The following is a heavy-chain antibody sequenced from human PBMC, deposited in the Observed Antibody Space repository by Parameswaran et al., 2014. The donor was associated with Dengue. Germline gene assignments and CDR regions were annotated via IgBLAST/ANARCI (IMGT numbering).Heavy chain of an antibody. D-gene: IGHD4-17*01. CDR2: ISGSGGST. Sequence: VRQAPGKGLEWVSAISGSGGSTYYADSVKGRFTISRDNSKNTLYLQMNSLRAEDTAVYYCAKSYGDYSHWGQGTLVTVSS. CDR3: AKSYGDYSH. J-gene: IGHJ4*02. V-gene: IGHV3-23*01.